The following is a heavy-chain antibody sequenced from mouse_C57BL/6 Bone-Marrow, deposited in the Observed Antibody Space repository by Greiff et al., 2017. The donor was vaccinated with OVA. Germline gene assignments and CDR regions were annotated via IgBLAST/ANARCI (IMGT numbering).Heavy chain of an antibody. D-gene: IGHD1-1*01. CDR1: GYTFTSYW. CDR3: ARSPITTVVAKAMDY. J-gene: IGHJ4*01. Sequence: VQLQQPGAELVMPGASVKLSCKASGYTFTSYWMHWVKQRPGQGLEWIGEIDPSDSYTNYNQKFKGKSTLTVDKSSSTAYMQLSSLTSEDSAVYYCARSPITTVVAKAMDYWGKGTSVTVSS. V-gene: IGHV1-69*01. CDR2: IDPSDSYT.